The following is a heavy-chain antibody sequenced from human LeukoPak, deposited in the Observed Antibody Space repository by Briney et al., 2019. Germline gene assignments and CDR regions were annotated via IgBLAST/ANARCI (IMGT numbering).Heavy chain of an antibody. J-gene: IGHJ3*02. CDR3: AIVGATIPAGAFDI. D-gene: IGHD1-26*01. Sequence: SETLSLTCTVSGGSISSYYWSWIRQPPGKGLEWIGYIYTSGSTNYNPSLKSRVTISVDTSKNQFSLKLSSVTAADTAVYYCAIVGATIPAGAFDIWGQGTMVTVSS. CDR1: GGSISSYY. CDR2: IYTSGST. V-gene: IGHV4-4*09.